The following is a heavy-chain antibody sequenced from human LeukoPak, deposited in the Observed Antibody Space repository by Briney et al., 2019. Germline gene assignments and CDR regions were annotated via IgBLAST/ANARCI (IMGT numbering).Heavy chain of an antibody. J-gene: IGHJ4*02. CDR1: GFTFSSYA. CDR3: AKDQVVVAATEVPEFDY. Sequence: PGGSLRLSCAASGFTFSSYAMSWVRQAPRKGLEWVSAISGSGGSTYYADSVKGRFTISRDNSKNTLYLQMNSLRAEDTAVYYCAKDQVVVAATEVPEFDYWGQGTLVTVSS. CDR2: ISGSGGST. D-gene: IGHD2-15*01. V-gene: IGHV3-23*01.